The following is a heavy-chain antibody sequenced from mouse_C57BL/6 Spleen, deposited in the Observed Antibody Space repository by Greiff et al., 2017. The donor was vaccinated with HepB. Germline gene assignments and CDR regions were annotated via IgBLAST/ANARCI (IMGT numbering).Heavy chain of an antibody. V-gene: IGHV5-6*01. J-gene: IGHJ3*01. CDR1: GFTFSSYG. D-gene: IGHD3-2*02. CDR2: ISSGGSYT. CDR3: AQTAQATWFDY. Sequence: EVQLVESGGDLVKPGGSLKLSCAASGFTFSSYGMSWVRQTPDKRLEWVATISSGGSYTYYPDSVKGRFTISRDNAKNTLYLQMSSLKSEDTAMYYCAQTAQATWFDYWGQGTLVTVSA.